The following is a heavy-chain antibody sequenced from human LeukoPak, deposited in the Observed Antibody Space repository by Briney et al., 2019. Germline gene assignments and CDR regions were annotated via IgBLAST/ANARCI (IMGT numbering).Heavy chain of an antibody. CDR2: IYYSGST. CDR1: GGSISSGDYY. CDR3: ARQHITYSYRHYYYYYMDV. D-gene: IGHD5-18*01. Sequence: SETLSLTCTVSGGSISSGDYYWSWIRQPPGKGLEWIGYIYYSGSTYYNPSLKSRVTISVDTSKNQFSLKLSSVTAADTAVYYCARQHITYSYRHYYYYYMDVWGKGTTVTVSS. J-gene: IGHJ6*03. V-gene: IGHV4-30-4*08.